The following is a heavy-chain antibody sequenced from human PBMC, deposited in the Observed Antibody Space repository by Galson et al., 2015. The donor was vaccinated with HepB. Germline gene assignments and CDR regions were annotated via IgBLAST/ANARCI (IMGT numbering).Heavy chain of an antibody. J-gene: IGHJ3*02. CDR3: ASRIVWFGDGWAFDI. V-gene: IGHV5-10-1*01. CDR2: IDPSDSYT. D-gene: IGHD3-10*01. CDR1: GYSFTSYW. Sequence: QSGAEVKKPGESLRISCKGSGYSFTSYWISWVRQMPGKGLEWMGRIDPSDSYTNYSPSFQGHVTISADKSISTAYLQWSSLKASDTAMYYCASRIVWFGDGWAFDIWGQGTMVTVSS.